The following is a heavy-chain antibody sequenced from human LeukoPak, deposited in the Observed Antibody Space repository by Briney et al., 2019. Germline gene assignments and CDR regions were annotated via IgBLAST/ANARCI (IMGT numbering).Heavy chain of an antibody. CDR3: AKDSMVRGEPDYFDY. CDR2: ISGSGGST. D-gene: IGHD3-10*01. V-gene: IGHV3-23*01. CDR1: GFTFSSYA. Sequence: GGSLRLSCAASGFTFSSYAMSWVRQAPGKGLEWVSAISGSGGSTYYADSVKGRFTISRDNSKNTLYLQMNSLRAEDTAVYYCAKDSMVRGEPDYFDYWGQGTLVTVSS. J-gene: IGHJ4*02.